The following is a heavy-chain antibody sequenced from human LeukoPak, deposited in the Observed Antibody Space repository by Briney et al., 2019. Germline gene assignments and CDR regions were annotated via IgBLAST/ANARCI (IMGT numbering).Heavy chain of an antibody. J-gene: IGHJ3*02. CDR2: IYYSGST. V-gene: IGHV4-61*01. CDR3: ARDHVVDAFDI. Sequence: SETLSLTCTVSGGSVSSGSYYWSWIRQPPGKGLEWIGYIYYSGSTNYNPSLKSRVTISVDTSKNQFSLKLSSVTAADTAVYYCARDHVVDAFDIWGQGTMVTVS. D-gene: IGHD3-16*01. CDR1: GGSVSSGSYY.